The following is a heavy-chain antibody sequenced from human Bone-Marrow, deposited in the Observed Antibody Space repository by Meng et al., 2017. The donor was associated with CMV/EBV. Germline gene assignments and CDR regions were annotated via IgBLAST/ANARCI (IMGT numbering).Heavy chain of an antibody. CDR2: IKSKTDGGTT. D-gene: IGHD2-2*01. J-gene: IGHJ3*02. V-gene: IGHV3-15*01. Sequence: GESLKISCAASGFTFSSYSMNWVRQAPGKGLEWVGRIKSKTDGGTTDYAAPVKGRFTISRDDSKNTLYLQMNSLKTEDTAVYYCTTEPLGYCSSTSCPMPLDAFDIWGQGTMVTVSS. CDR1: GFTFSSYS. CDR3: TTEPLGYCSSTSCPMPLDAFDI.